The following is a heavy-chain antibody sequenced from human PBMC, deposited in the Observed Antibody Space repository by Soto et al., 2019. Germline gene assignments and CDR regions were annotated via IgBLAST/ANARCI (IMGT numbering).Heavy chain of an antibody. D-gene: IGHD3-3*01. CDR2: INPNSGGT. CDR1: GYTFTSYG. Sequence: SVKVSCKASGYTFTSYGISWVRQAPGQGLEWMGWINPNSGGTNYAQKFQGRVTMTRDTSISTAYMELSRLRSDDTAVYYCARLFTPFLEWLLFEVYMDVWGQGTTVTVSS. CDR3: ARLFTPFLEWLLFEVYMDV. V-gene: IGHV1-2*02. J-gene: IGHJ6*03.